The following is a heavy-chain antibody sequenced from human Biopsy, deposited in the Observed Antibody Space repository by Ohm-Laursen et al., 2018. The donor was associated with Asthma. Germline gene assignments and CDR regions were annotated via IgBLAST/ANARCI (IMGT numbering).Heavy chain of an antibody. J-gene: IGHJ4*02. V-gene: IGHV4-59*08. CDR3: VRHQYSSSWSTFDY. D-gene: IGHD3-22*01. Sequence: SDTLSLTCTVSGGSLSGYYWSWIRQSPGRGLEWIGYISYSIEYSGSTNYNPSLKSRATISVDTSKNQLSLKMSSVTAADTAVYFCVRHQYSSSWSTFDYWGQGALVTVSS. CDR1: GGSLSGYY. CDR2: ISYSIEYSGST.